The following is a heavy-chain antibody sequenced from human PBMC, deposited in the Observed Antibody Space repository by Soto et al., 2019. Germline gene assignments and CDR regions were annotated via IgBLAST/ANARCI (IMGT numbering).Heavy chain of an antibody. V-gene: IGHV3-21*01. Sequence: GGSLRLSCAASGFTFSSYSMNWVRQAPGKGLEWVSSISSSSSYIYYADSVKGRFTISRDNAKNSLYLQMNSLRAEDTAVYYCARGGGSRRYYDFWAGDYYYYMDVWGKGTTVTVSS. D-gene: IGHD3-3*01. CDR3: ARGGGSRRYYDFWAGDYYYYMDV. CDR2: ISSSSSYI. J-gene: IGHJ6*03. CDR1: GFTFSSYS.